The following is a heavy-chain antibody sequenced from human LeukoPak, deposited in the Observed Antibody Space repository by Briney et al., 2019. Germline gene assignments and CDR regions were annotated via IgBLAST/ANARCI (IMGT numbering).Heavy chain of an antibody. CDR3: RAYYYDSSGSGRTYYFDS. J-gene: IGHJ4*02. V-gene: IGHV1-46*01. D-gene: IGHD3-22*01. CDR2: IDPSGGST. CDR1: GYTFTSYY. Sequence: ASVKVSFKASGYTFTSYYMHWVRQAPGQGLEWMGIIDPSGGSTSYAQKFPGRDTITRDTSTSTVYMELSSLRSEDTAVYYCRAYYYDSSGSGRTYYFDSWGQGTLVTASS.